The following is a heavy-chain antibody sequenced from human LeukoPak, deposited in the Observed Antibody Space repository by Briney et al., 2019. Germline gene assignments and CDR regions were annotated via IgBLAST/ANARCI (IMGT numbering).Heavy chain of an antibody. D-gene: IGHD3-22*01. Sequence: GRSLRLSCAASGFALSTNYMTWVRQAPGKGLEWVSLIYSAGDKYYADSVKGRFTISRDNFKNTLYLQMDSLRAEDTAVYHCARAALEFDNSGRGCWGRGTLVTVSS. J-gene: IGHJ4*02. V-gene: IGHV3-66*01. CDR1: GFALSTNY. CDR2: IYSAGDK. CDR3: ARAALEFDNSGRGC.